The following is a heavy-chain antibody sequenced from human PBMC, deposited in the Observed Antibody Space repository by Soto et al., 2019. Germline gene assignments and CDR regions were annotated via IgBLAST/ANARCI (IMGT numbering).Heavy chain of an antibody. CDR3: AKPTDDFWSGYYVEYGMDV. Sequence: GGSLRLSCTASGFTFANYAMHWVRQAPGKGLEWVSGISAGGDNTDYADAVKGRFTISRDNSKNTLYLQMNSLRAEDAAVYYCAKPTDDFWSGYYVEYGMDVWGQGTTVTVSS. V-gene: IGHV3-23*01. CDR2: ISAGGDNT. CDR1: GFTFANYA. J-gene: IGHJ6*02. D-gene: IGHD3-3*01.